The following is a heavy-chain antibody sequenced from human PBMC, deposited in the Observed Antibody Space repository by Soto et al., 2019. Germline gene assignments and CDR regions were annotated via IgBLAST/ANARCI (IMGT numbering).Heavy chain of an antibody. CDR2: IYYSGST. CDR3: ARAGYYYDSSGYFYY. Sequence: SETLSLTCTVSGDSISSYYWGWIRQPPGKGLEWIGYIYYSGSTNYNPSLKSRVTISVDTSKNQFSLKLSSVTAADTAVYYCARAGYYYDSSGYFYYWGQGTLVTVSS. J-gene: IGHJ4*02. D-gene: IGHD3-22*01. V-gene: IGHV4-59*01. CDR1: GDSISSYY.